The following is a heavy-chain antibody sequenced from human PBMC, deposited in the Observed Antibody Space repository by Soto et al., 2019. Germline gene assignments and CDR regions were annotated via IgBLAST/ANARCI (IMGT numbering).Heavy chain of an antibody. V-gene: IGHV4-59*08. CDR2: IYYSGST. J-gene: IGHJ5*02. CDR1: GGSISSYY. D-gene: IGHD3-3*01. Sequence: SETLSLTCTVSGGSISSYYWSWIRQPPGKGLEWIGYIYYSGSTNYNPSLKSRVTISVDTSKNQFSLKLSSVTAADTAVYYCARHPLRFLEWFNWFDPWGQGTLVTVSS. CDR3: ARHPLRFLEWFNWFDP.